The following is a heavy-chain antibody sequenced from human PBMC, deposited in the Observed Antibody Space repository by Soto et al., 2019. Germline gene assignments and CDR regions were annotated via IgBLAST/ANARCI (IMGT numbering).Heavy chain of an antibody. V-gene: IGHV3-21*01. D-gene: IGHD6-13*01. CDR2: ISSNSAYI. CDR3: TRDASRDSSARGWFDP. CDR1: GFTFLSFS. J-gene: IGHJ5*02. Sequence: GGSLRLSCAASGFTFLSFSINFFRHSAFKWLEWVSTISSNSAYIYYTDALRGRFTISRDNAKNSLHLQMNSLRAEDTAVYYCTRDASRDSSARGWFDPWGPGTLVTVSS.